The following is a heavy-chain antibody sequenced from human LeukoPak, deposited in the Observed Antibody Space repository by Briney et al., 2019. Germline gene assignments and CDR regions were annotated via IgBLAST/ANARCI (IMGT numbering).Heavy chain of an antibody. J-gene: IGHJ1*01. CDR1: GFTFSSYA. CDR3: AKDPGSTWYGYFQH. V-gene: IGHV3-23*01. CDR2: IVASGRST. D-gene: IGHD6-13*01. Sequence: PGGSLRLSCAASGFTFSSYAMTWVRQAPGKGLEGISAIVASGRSTYYADSVKGRFTVSRDNSRNTMYLQMNRLRAEDTAVYYCAKDPGSTWYGYFQHWGQGALVTVSS.